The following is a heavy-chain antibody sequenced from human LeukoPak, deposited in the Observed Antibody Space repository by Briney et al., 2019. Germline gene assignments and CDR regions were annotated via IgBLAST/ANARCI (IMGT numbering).Heavy chain of an antibody. D-gene: IGHD3-3*01. J-gene: IGHJ4*02. CDR2: ISTSSTDI. Sequence: GGSLRLSCAASGFTLSSYSMNWVRQAPGKGLEWVSSISTSSTDIYSADSVKGRFTISRDNAKNSLCLQMNSLRAEDTAVYYCAKGSTIFGVVPPFDYWGQGTLVTVSS. V-gene: IGHV3-21*01. CDR3: AKGSTIFGVVPPFDY. CDR1: GFTLSSYS.